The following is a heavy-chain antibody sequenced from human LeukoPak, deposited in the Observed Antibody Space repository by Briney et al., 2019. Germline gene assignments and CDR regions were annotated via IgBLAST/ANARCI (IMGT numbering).Heavy chain of an antibody. CDR2: INHSGST. V-gene: IGHV4-34*01. CDR1: GGSFSGYY. D-gene: IGHD2-2*01. Sequence: SETLSLTCAVYGGSFSGYYWSWIRQPPGKGPEWIGEINHSGSTNYNPSLKSRVTISVDTSKNQFSLKLSSVTAADTAVYYCARPASAADSMNDYWGQGTLVTVSS. CDR3: ARPASAADSMNDY. J-gene: IGHJ4*02.